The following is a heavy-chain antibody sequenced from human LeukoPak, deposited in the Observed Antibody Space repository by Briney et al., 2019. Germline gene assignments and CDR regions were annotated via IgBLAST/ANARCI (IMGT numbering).Heavy chain of an antibody. Sequence: SETLSLTCTVSGGSTSSYYWSWIRQPPGKGLEWIGYIYYSGSTNYNPSLKSRVTISVDTSKNQFSLKLSSVTAADTAVYYCARASMGAISIAFDIWGQGTMVTVSS. CDR3: ARASMGAISIAFDI. J-gene: IGHJ3*02. CDR2: IYYSGST. V-gene: IGHV4-59*01. D-gene: IGHD1-26*01. CDR1: GGSTSSYY.